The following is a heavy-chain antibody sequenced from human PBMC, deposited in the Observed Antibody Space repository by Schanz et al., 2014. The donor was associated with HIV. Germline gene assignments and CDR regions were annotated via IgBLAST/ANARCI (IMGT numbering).Heavy chain of an antibody. CDR3: ARIPASDSSGYFPFDY. V-gene: IGHV4-31*03. Sequence: QVQLQESRPGLLKPSQTLSLTCTAAGGSISSCGHYWSWIRQHPAKGLEWIGNIYCSGGTSYNPSLQRGVTISGNTSKNHFSLKQSSVTAADTAVYYCARIPASDSSGYFPFDYWGQGTLVTVSS. CDR2: IYCSGGT. D-gene: IGHD3-22*01. CDR1: GGSISSCGHY. J-gene: IGHJ4*02.